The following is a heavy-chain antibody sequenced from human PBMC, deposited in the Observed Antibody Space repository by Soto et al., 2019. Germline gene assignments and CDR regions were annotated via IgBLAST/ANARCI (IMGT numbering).Heavy chain of an antibody. CDR1: GYRFANYW. J-gene: IGHJ5*02. CDR3: VRHQDMDSIGAAGTWGCFDP. CDR2: IYPGDSDT. Sequence: PGESLKISCKGSGYRFANYWIGWVRQMPGKGLEWMGTIYPGDSDTRYSPSFQGQGTISADKSISTAHLQWSSLKASDAAMYYCVRHQDMDSIGAAGTWGCFDPWGLGTLVTVSS. D-gene: IGHD6-13*01. V-gene: IGHV5-51*01.